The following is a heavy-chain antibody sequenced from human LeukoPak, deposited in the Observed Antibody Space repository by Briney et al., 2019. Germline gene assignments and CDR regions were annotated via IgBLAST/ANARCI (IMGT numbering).Heavy chain of an antibody. CDR3: ARAMRSGYDY. CDR2: ISSSSNSI. CDR1: GFTFSNYG. Sequence: GGSLRLSCAASGFTFSNYGMNWVRQAPGRRLEWVSYISSSSNSIYYADFVKGRFTISRDNAENSLYLQMNSLRDEDTAAYYCARAMRSGYDYWGQGTLVTVSS. V-gene: IGHV3-48*02. D-gene: IGHD5-12*01. J-gene: IGHJ4*02.